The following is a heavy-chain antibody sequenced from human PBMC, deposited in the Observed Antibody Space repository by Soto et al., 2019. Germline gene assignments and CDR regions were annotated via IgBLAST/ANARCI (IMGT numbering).Heavy chain of an antibody. CDR1: GFTFSSYA. J-gene: IGHJ4*02. V-gene: IGHV3-30-3*01. CDR2: ISYDGSNK. Sequence: QVQLVESGGGVVQPGRSLRLSCAASGFTFSSYAMHWVRQAPGKGLEWVAVISYDGSNKYYADSVKGRFTISRDNSKNTLYLQMNSLRAEDTAVYYCARDWLTWYYDSSGYSLDYWGQGTLVTVSS. CDR3: ARDWLTWYYDSSGYSLDY. D-gene: IGHD3-22*01.